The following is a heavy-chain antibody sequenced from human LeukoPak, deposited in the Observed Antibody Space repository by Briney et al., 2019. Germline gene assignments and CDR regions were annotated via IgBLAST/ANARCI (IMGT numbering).Heavy chain of an antibody. Sequence: GGSLRLSCAASGFTVSSTFMSWVPQAPGKGLEWVSILFSGGATYYADSVKGQFTISRDDSKNTLFLQMDSLTAEDTAVYYCARGDYGSGQYFDYWGQGTLVTVSS. D-gene: IGHD3-10*01. J-gene: IGHJ4*02. CDR3: ARGDYGSGQYFDY. CDR1: GFTVSSTF. CDR2: LFSGGAT. V-gene: IGHV3-53*01.